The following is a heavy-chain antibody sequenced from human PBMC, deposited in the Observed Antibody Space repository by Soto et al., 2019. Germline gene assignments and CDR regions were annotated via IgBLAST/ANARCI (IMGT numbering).Heavy chain of an antibody. V-gene: IGHV4-30-4*01. CDR1: GGSISSGDYY. Sequence: QVQLQESGPGLVKPSQTLSLTCTVSGGSISSGDYYWSWIRQPPGKGLEWIGYIYYSGSTYYNPSLKSRVTISGDTSKNQFSLKLSSVTAADTAVYCCARDASSITLVRGVGWFDPWGQGTLVTVSS. CDR3: ARDASSITLVRGVGWFDP. D-gene: IGHD3-10*01. J-gene: IGHJ5*02. CDR2: IYYSGST.